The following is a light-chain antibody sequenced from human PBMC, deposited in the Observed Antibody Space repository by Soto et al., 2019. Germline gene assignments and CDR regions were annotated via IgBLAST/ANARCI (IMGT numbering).Light chain of an antibody. V-gene: IGKV3-20*01. CDR2: GAS. J-gene: IGKJ3*01. Sequence: EIVLTQSPGTLSLSQGERATLSCRASQSIKNNFLAWYQQRPGQAPRLLIFGASTRSSGIPSRFSGSGSGTDFTLTVSRLEPEDFAVYYCQQYGSSGVTFGPGTKVDI. CDR3: QQYGSSGVT. CDR1: QSIKNNF.